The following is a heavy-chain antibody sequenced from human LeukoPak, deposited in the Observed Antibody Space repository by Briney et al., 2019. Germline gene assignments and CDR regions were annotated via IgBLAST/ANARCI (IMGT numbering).Heavy chain of an antibody. CDR3: ASGNKNSDIVVVPAAT. CDR2: IYYSGST. D-gene: IGHD2-2*01. CDR1: GGSISSSSYY. J-gene: IGHJ5*02. V-gene: IGHV4-39*01. Sequence: SETLSLTCTVSGGSISSSSYYWGWIRQPPGKGLEWIGSIYYSGSTYYNPSLKSRVTISVDTSKNQFSLKLSSVTAADTAVYYCASGNKNSDIVVVPAATWGQGTLVTVSS.